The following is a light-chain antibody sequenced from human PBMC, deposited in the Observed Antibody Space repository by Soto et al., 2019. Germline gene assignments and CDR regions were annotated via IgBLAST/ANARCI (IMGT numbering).Light chain of an antibody. J-gene: IGKJ1*01. CDR2: AAS. CDR1: QGISNY. CDR3: QEYNGAPWT. Sequence: DIQMTQSPSSLSASVGDRVTITCRASQGISNYLAWYQQKPGKVPKLLIYAASILQSGDPSRFSGSGSGTDFTLTISSLQPEDVATYYCQEYNGAPWTFDQVTKVEIK. V-gene: IGKV1-27*01.